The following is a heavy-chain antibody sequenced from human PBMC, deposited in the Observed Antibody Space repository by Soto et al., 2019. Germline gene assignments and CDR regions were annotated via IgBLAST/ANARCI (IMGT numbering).Heavy chain of an antibody. V-gene: IGHV4-38-2*02. Sequence: PSETLSLTCAVSGYSISSGYYWGWIRQPPGKGLEWIGSIYHSGSTYYNPSLKSRVTISVDTSKNQFSLKLSSVTAADTAVYYCARDFCSSTSCYSEDWFDPWGQGTLVTVPS. CDR1: GYSISSGYY. D-gene: IGHD2-2*01. CDR2: IYHSGST. CDR3: ARDFCSSTSCYSEDWFDP. J-gene: IGHJ5*02.